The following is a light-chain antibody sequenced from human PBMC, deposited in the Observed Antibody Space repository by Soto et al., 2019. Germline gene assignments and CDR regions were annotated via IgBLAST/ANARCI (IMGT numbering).Light chain of an antibody. Sequence: DIQMTQSPSSLSASVEDRVTITCRASQDISNYLTWFQQKPGKAPKSLIYDASSLQSGVPSKFSGSGSGTDFTLTISSLQPEDFATYYCQQYKTFPLTFGPGTKVDIK. CDR1: QDISNY. J-gene: IGKJ3*01. V-gene: IGKV1-16*02. CDR2: DAS. CDR3: QQYKTFPLT.